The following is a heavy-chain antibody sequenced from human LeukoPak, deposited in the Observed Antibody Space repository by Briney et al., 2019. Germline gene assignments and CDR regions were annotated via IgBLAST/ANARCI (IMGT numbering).Heavy chain of an antibody. J-gene: IGHJ5*02. D-gene: IGHD3-9*01. Sequence: EASVTVSCKASGFTFTSSAVQWVRQARGQRLEWIGWIVVGSGNTNYAQKFQERVTITRDMSTSTAYMELSSLRSEDTAVYYCAAGFGYDILTGYSPSWGQGTLVTVPS. V-gene: IGHV1-58*01. CDR3: AAGFGYDILTGYSPS. CDR1: GFTFTSSA. CDR2: IVVGSGNT.